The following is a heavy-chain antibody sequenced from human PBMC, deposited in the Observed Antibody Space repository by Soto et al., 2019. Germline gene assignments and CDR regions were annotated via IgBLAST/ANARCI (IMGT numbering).Heavy chain of an antibody. Sequence: QIQLVQSGPEVKKPGSSVKVSCRASGGTFTSYAISWVRQAPGQGLEWMGGIIPAFGTTNYEPKFQDRVTITADKYTSTGFMELSGLRSEDTAVYYCARGWGSSGHFDLWGQGTLVTVSS. CDR2: IIPAFGTT. CDR3: ARGWGSSGHFDL. J-gene: IGHJ4*02. D-gene: IGHD6-6*01. CDR1: GGTFTSYA. V-gene: IGHV1-69*14.